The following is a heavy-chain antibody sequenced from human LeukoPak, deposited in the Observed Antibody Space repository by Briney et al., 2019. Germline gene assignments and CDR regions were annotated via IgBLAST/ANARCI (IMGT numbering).Heavy chain of an antibody. CDR1: GFTFSDYY. V-gene: IGHV3-11*01. CDR3: ARDFRKWLGEYYFDY. CDR2: ISSSGSTI. J-gene: IGHJ4*02. D-gene: IGHD3-16*01. Sequence: PGGSLRLSCAASGFTFSDYYMSWIRQAPGKGLEWVSYISSSGSTIYYADSVKGRFTTSRDNAKNSLYLQMNSLRAEDTAVYYCARDFRKWLGEYYFDYWGQGTLVTASS.